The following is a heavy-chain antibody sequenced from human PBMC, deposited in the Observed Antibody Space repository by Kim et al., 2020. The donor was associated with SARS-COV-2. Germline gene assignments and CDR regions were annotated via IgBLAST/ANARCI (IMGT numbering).Heavy chain of an antibody. J-gene: IGHJ4*02. D-gene: IGHD2-15*01. CDR3: ASAWGVVVAAVDPRKTGPPYN. CDR1: GGTFSSYA. Sequence: SVKVSCKASGGTFSSYAISWVRQAPGQGLEWMGGIIPIFGTANYAQKFQGRVTITADESTSTAYMELSSLRSEDTAVYYCASAWGVVVAAVDPRKTGPPYNWGQGTLVTVSS. V-gene: IGHV1-69*13. CDR2: IIPIFGTA.